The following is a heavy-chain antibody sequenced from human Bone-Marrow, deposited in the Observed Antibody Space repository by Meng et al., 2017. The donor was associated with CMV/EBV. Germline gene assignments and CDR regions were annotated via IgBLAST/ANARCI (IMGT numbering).Heavy chain of an antibody. CDR3: LELESDY. V-gene: IGHV4-39*07. D-gene: IGHD1-7*01. Sequence: GSLRLSCTVSGGSISSSFYYWGWIRQPPGKGLEWIGSIYYSGSTYYNPSLKSRVTISVDTSKNQFSLKLSTVTAADTAGYYCLELESDYWGQGTLVTVSS. CDR1: GGSISSSFYY. J-gene: IGHJ4*02. CDR2: IYYSGST.